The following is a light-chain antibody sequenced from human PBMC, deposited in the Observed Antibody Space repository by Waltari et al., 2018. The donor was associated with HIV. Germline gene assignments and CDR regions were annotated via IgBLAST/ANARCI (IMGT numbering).Light chain of an antibody. CDR2: EVT. V-gene: IGLV2-14*01. CDR1: RSDVGGSTS. J-gene: IGLJ2*01. CDR3: ASYVTGGTVI. Sequence: QSALTQPASVSGSPGQSIAIPCTGTRSDVGGSTSVPCYQPHTGKATQLIIYEVTSRPSGVSHRFSGSKSGNTASLTISGLQAEDETDYYCASYVTGGTVIFGGGTKLTVV.